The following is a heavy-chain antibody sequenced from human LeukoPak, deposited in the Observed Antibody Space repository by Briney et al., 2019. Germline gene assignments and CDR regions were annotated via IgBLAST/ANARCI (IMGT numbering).Heavy chain of an antibody. CDR2: ISGSGGST. V-gene: IGHV3-23*01. Sequence: GGSLRLSCAASGFNFPTYAMQWVRQAPGKGLEWVSAISGSGGSTYYADSVKGRFTISRDNSKNTLYLQMNSLRAEDTAVYYCAKDDGYSFPDYWGQGTLVTVSS. CDR3: AKDDGYSFPDY. D-gene: IGHD5-18*01. J-gene: IGHJ4*02. CDR1: GFNFPTYA.